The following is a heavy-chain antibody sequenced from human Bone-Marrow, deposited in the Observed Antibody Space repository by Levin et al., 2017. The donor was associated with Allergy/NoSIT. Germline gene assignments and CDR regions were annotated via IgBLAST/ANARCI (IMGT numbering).Heavy chain of an antibody. Sequence: LSLTCAASGFTFSSYSMIWVRQAPGKGLEWVSYISSSSSAIYYADSLKGRFTISRDNAKNSLYLQMNSLRAEDTAVYYCARVQGGYTYAATNYYYYYGMDVWGQGTTVTVSS. V-gene: IGHV3-48*04. CDR2: ISSSSSAI. CDR3: ARVQGGYTYAATNYYYYYGMDV. CDR1: GFTFSSYS. J-gene: IGHJ6*02. D-gene: IGHD5-18*01.